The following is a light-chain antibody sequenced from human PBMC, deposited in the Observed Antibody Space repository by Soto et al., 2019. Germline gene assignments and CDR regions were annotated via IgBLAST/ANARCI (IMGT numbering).Light chain of an antibody. CDR2: DTF. CDR3: QQYNSWPPALT. V-gene: IGKV3-15*01. J-gene: IGKJ4*01. CDR1: QGVGNN. Sequence: EIVMTQSPATLSVAPEVIATLSFRAIQGVGNNLAWYRQKPGLAPRLLIFDTFTRATGVPARFSGSGSGTEFTLTISSLQSEDFAIYYCQQYNSWPPALTFGGGTKVDIK.